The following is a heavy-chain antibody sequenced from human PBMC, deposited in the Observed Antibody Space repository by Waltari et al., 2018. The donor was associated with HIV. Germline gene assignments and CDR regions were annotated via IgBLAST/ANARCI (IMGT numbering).Heavy chain of an antibody. V-gene: IGHV3-7*01. J-gene: IGHJ6*02. Sequence: EVQLVESGGGLVQPGGSLTLSCVASGFTFGTYWMNWVRQGPGKGLEWVANIKEDGSEVHYVDSVKGRFAVSRDNGKDSLYLQMKSLRAEDSAAYYCARKGDAMDAWGQGTTVTVSS. CDR3: ARKGDAMDA. CDR1: GFTFGTYW. D-gene: IGHD3-16*01. CDR2: IKEDGSEV.